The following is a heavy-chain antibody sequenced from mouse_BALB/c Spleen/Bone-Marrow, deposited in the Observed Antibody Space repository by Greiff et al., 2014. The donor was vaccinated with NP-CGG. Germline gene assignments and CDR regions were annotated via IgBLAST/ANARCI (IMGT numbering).Heavy chain of an antibody. D-gene: IGHD2-14*01. CDR1: GYTFTSSW. V-gene: IGHV1S130*01. CDR2: IHPNSGNT. Sequence: VKLMESGSVLVRPGASVKLSCKASGYTFTSSWMHWAKQRPGQGLEWIGDIHPNSGNTNYNEKFRGKATLTVDTSSNTAHVDLSSLTSEDSAVYYCARYYRFWYFDVWGAGTTVTVSS. CDR3: ARYYRFWYFDV. J-gene: IGHJ1*01.